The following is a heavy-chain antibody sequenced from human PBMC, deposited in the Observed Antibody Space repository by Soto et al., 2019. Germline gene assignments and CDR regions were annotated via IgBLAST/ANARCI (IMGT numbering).Heavy chain of an antibody. Sequence: PGESLKISCNGSGYSFTIYWIRWVCQMPGKGLEWMGRIDPSDSYTNYSPSFQGHVTISADKSISTAYLQWSSLKASDTAMYYCARLVVPAATNWFDPWGQGTLVTVSS. CDR3: ARLVVPAATNWFDP. CDR2: IDPSDSYT. CDR1: GYSFTIYW. V-gene: IGHV5-10-1*01. J-gene: IGHJ5*02. D-gene: IGHD2-2*01.